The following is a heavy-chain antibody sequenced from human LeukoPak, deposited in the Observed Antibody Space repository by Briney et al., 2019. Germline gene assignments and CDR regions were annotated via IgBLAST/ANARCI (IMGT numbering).Heavy chain of an antibody. V-gene: IGHV4-59*01. J-gene: IGHJ5*02. Sequence: SETLSLTCTVSGGSISSYYWSWIRQPPGKGLEWTGYIYYSGSTNYNPSLKSRVTISVDTSKNQFSLKLSSVTAADTAVYYCARAVFTVTTDIEWFDPWGQGTLVTVSS. CDR1: GGSISSYY. CDR2: IYYSGST. CDR3: ARAVFTVTTDIEWFDP. D-gene: IGHD4-17*01.